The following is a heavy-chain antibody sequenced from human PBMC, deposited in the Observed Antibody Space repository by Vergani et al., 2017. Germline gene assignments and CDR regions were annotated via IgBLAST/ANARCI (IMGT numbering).Heavy chain of an antibody. V-gene: IGHV5-51*03. Sequence: EVQLVPSGAEVKKPGASLKISCQGSGYSITNYWIAWVRQRPGKGLEWMGIIYAGDSDVRYSPSFQGQVTMSVDKSLSTAYLQWSSLKASDTATYYCAKTHDFSSLYSSYNWFDPWGQGTQVTVSS. CDR3: AKTHDFSSLYSSYNWFDP. J-gene: IGHJ5*02. CDR2: IYAGDSDV. D-gene: IGHD3-3*01. CDR1: GYSITNYW.